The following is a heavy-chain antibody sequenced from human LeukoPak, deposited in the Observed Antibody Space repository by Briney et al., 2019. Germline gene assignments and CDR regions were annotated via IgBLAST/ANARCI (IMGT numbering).Heavy chain of an antibody. J-gene: IGHJ6*03. V-gene: IGHV3-21*01. CDR3: AREDPSGYMDV. Sequence: GGSLRLSCAASGFTFSSYTMNWVRQAPGKGLEWVSSISSSSSYIYYADSVKGRFTISRDNAKKSLYLQMNSPRAEDTAVYYCAREDPSGYMDVWGKGTTVTVSS. CDR1: GFTFSSYT. CDR2: ISSSSSYI.